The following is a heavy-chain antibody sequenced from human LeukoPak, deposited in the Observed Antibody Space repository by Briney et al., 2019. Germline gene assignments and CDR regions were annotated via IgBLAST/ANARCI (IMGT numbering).Heavy chain of an antibody. CDR1: GGSFSGYY. Sequence: PSETLSLTCAVYGGSFSGYYWSWIRQPPGKGLEWIGEINHSGSTNYNPSLKSRVTMSVDTSKNQFSLKLSSVTAADTAVYYCARTSMEGGTTRSLDYWGQGTLVTVSS. D-gene: IGHD1-1*01. V-gene: IGHV4-34*01. J-gene: IGHJ4*02. CDR2: INHSGST. CDR3: ARTSMEGGTTRSLDY.